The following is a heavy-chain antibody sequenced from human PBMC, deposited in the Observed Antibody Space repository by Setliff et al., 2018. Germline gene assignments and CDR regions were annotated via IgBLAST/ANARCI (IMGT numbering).Heavy chain of an antibody. CDR3: ARARGLRDTAMVGFDY. V-gene: IGHV1-8*02. CDR2: MNPNSGNT. CDR1: GYTFTSYD. Sequence: ASVKVSCKASGYTFTSYDINWVRQATGQGLEWRGWMNPNSGNTGYAQKFHGRVTMTRNTSISTAYMELSSLRSEDTAVYYCARARGLRDTAMVGFDYWGQGTLVTVSS. D-gene: IGHD5-18*01. J-gene: IGHJ4*02.